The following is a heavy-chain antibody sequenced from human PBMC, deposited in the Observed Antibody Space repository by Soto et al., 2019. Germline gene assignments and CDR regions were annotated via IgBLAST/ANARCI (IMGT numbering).Heavy chain of an antibody. J-gene: IGHJ3*01. D-gene: IGHD3-10*01. V-gene: IGHV4-59*01. CDR1: GGSIGRNY. Sequence: SETLSLTCTVSGGSIGRNYWSWIRQPPGKGLQWIGYIYYSGTTDYNPSLKSRVTMSVDTSKMQLSLRLTSVTAADTAVYYCARGPYGGFDVWGQGTMVTVSS. CDR2: IYYSGTT. CDR3: ARGPYGGFDV.